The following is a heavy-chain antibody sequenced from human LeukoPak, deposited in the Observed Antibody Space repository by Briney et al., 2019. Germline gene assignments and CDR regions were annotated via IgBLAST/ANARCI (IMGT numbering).Heavy chain of an antibody. D-gene: IGHD2-15*01. J-gene: IGHJ4*02. CDR3: ARNPYCSGGSCYDY. CDR2: ISYDGSNK. CDR1: GFTFSSYA. V-gene: IGHV3-30*04. Sequence: PGRSLRLSCAASGFTFSSYAMHWVRQAPGKGLEWVAVISYDGSNKYYTDSVKGRFTISRDNSKNTLYLQMNSLRAEDTAVYYCARNPYCSGGSCYDYWGQGTLVTVSS.